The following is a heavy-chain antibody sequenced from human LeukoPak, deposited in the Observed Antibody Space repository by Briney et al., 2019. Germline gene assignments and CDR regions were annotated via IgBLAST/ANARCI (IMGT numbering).Heavy chain of an antibody. V-gene: IGHV3-21*01. CDR2: ISSSSSYI. CDR3: ARSNHYYDSSGYFR. J-gene: IGHJ4*02. CDR1: GFTFSSYS. Sequence: GGSLRLSCVASGFTFSSYSMNWVRQAPGKGLEWVSSISSSSSYIYYADSVKGRSTISRDNAKNSLYLQMNSLRAEDTAVYYCARSNHYYDSSGYFRWGQGTLVTVSS. D-gene: IGHD3-22*01.